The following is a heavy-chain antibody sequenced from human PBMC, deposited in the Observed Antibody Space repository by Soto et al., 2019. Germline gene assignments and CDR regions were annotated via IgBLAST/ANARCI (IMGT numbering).Heavy chain of an antibody. CDR2: ISYDGSNK. CDR1: GFTFSSYG. CDR3: AKVSVDCGGDCYHWDLDY. Sequence: ESGGGVVQPGRSLRLSCAASGFTFSSYGMHWVRQAPGKGLEWVAVISYDGSNKYYADSVKGRFTISRDNSKNTLYLQMNSLRAEDTAVYYCAKVSVDCGGDCYHWDLDYWGQGTLVTVSS. D-gene: IGHD2-21*01. J-gene: IGHJ4*02. V-gene: IGHV3-30*18.